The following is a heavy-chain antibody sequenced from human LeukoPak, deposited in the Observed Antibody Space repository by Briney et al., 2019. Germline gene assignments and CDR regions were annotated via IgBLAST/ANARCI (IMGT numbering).Heavy chain of an antibody. CDR1: GFTFSNAW. V-gene: IGHV3-15*07. CDR3: TTSDCEY. CDR2: IKSKTDGGTT. J-gene: IGHJ4*02. Sequence: GGSLRLSCAASGFTFSNAWMNWVRQAPGRGLEWVGRIKSKTDGGTTDYAAPVKGRFTISRDNAKTSLFLQMNSLRAEDTARYYCTTSDCEYWGQGALVTVSS.